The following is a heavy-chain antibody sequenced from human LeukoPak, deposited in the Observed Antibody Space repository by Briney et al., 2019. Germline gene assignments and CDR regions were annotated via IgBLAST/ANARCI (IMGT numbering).Heavy chain of an antibody. J-gene: IGHJ4*02. Sequence: GGSLRLSCAASGFTFSSYEMNWVRQAPGKGLEWVSYISSSGSTIYYADSVKGRLTISRDNAKNSLYLQMNSLRAEDTAVYYCASPPRAVAGTHYFDYWGQGTLVTVSS. CDR2: ISSSGSTI. CDR3: ASPPRAVAGTHYFDY. D-gene: IGHD6-19*01. CDR1: GFTFSSYE. V-gene: IGHV3-48*03.